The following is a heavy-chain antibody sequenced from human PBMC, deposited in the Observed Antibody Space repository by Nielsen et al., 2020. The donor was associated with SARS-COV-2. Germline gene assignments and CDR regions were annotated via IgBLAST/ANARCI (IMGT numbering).Heavy chain of an antibody. D-gene: IGHD3-22*01. CDR1: GFTFSSYW. CDR3: ARLYDSSGYYFYYYYYGMDV. J-gene: IGHJ6*02. V-gene: IGHV3-74*01. CDR2: INSDGSST. Sequence: GGSLRLSCAASGFTFSSYWMHWVRQAPGKGLVWVSRINSDGSSTSYADSVKGRFTISRDNAKNTLYLQMNSLRAEDTAVYYCARLYDSSGYYFYYYYYGMDVWGQGTTVTVSS.